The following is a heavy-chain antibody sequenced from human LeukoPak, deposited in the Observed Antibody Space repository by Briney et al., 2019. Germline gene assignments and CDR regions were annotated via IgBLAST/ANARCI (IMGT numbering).Heavy chain of an antibody. CDR1: GGSISSSSYY. CDR3: AGLANPNDFWSGYPDY. V-gene: IGHV4-39*01. Sequence: PSEALSLTCTVSGGSISSSSYYWSWIRQPPGKGLEWIGSIYYSGSTYYSPSLKSRVTMSVDTSKNQFSLKLSSVTAADTAVYYCAGLANPNDFWSGYPDYWGQGTLVTVSS. D-gene: IGHD3-3*01. CDR2: IYYSGST. J-gene: IGHJ4*02.